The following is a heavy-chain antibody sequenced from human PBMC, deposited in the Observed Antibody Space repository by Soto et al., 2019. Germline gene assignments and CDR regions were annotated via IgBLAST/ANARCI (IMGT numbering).Heavy chain of an antibody. CDR3: AKEVAAMAPHWFDP. D-gene: IGHD5-18*01. CDR1: GFTFSDYY. V-gene: IGHV3-11*01. CDR2: ISSSGSTI. J-gene: IGHJ5*02. Sequence: PGGSLRLSCAASGFTFSDYYMGWIRQAPGKGLEWVSYISSSGSTIYYADSVKGRFTISRDNSKNTLYLQMNSLRAEDTAVYYCAKEVAAMAPHWFDPWGQGTLVTVSS.